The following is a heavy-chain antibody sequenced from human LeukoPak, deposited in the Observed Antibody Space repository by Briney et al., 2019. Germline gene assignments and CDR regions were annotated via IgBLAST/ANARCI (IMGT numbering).Heavy chain of an antibody. CDR2: ITTSDGNT. Sequence: GGSLRLSCAASGFTFSSYTTSWVRQAPGKGLEWVSTITTSDGNTYYADSVKGRFTISRDNSKNTLYLQMNSLRGEDTAVYYCARGHIAVAGFYGAGPSDYWGQGTLVTVSS. D-gene: IGHD6-19*01. CDR1: GFTFSSYT. V-gene: IGHV3-23*01. J-gene: IGHJ4*02. CDR3: ARGHIAVAGFYGAGPSDY.